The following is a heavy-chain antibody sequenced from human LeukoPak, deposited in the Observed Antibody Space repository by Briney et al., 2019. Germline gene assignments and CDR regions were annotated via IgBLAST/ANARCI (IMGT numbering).Heavy chain of an antibody. CDR3: ARDSSGYYYAPVGDAFDI. J-gene: IGHJ3*02. Sequence: SETLSLTCTVSGGSISSYYWSWLRQPAGKGLEWIGRIYTSGSTNYNPSLKSRVTMSVDTSKNQFSLKLSSVTAADTAVYYCARDSSGYYYAPVGDAFDIWGQGTMVTVSS. D-gene: IGHD3-22*01. CDR2: IYTSGST. CDR1: GGSISSYY. V-gene: IGHV4-4*07.